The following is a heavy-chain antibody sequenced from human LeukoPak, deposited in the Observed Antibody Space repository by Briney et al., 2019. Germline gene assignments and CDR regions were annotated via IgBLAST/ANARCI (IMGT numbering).Heavy chain of an antibody. Sequence: SVKVSCKASGGTFSSYTISWVRQAPGQGLEWMGRIIPILGIANYAQKFQGRVTITADKSTSTACMELSSLRSEDTAVYYCARVVVAAEAGAFDIWGQGTMVTVSS. CDR3: ARVVVAAEAGAFDI. D-gene: IGHD2-15*01. CDR1: GGTFSSYT. CDR2: IIPILGIA. J-gene: IGHJ3*02. V-gene: IGHV1-69*02.